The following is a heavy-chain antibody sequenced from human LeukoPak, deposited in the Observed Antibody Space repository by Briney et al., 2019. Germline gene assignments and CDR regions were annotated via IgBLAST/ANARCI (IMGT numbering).Heavy chain of an antibody. CDR1: GGTFISYA. Sequence: ASVKVSCKASGGTFISYAISWVRQAPGQGLEWMGGIIPIFGTANYAQKFQGRVTITADESTSTAYMELSSLRAEDTAMYYCVRAIGLDFDFWGQGTLVTVSS. CDR3: VRAIGLDFDF. D-gene: IGHD2/OR15-2a*01. J-gene: IGHJ4*02. CDR2: IIPIFGTA. V-gene: IGHV1-69*13.